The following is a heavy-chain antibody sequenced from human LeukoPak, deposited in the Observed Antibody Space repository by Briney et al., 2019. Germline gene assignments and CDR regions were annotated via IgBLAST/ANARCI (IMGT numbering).Heavy chain of an antibody. CDR2: ISGPAGSW. CDR3: AKKVGLVSAPLYYFDV. CDR1: GFTFSNYA. J-gene: IGHJ4*02. Sequence: GGSLRLSCAASGFTFSNYAMSWVRQAPGKGLEWVSAISGPAGSWDYADVVKGRFTISRDNSKNTLFLQMNSLSPEDTAIYYYAKKVGLVSAPLYYFDVWGQGTLVTVSS. D-gene: IGHD5/OR15-5a*01. V-gene: IGHV3-23*01.